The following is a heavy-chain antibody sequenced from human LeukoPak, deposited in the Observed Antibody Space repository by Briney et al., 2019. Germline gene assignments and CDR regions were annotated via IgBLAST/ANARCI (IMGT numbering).Heavy chain of an antibody. J-gene: IGHJ4*02. CDR2: IYTSGST. V-gene: IGHV4-61*02. CDR1: GGSISSGSYY. CDR3: ARLGMWVNDY. D-gene: IGHD1-14*01. Sequence: PSQTLSLTCTVSGGSISSGSYYWSWIRQPAGKGLEWIGRIYTSGSTNYNPSLKSRVTISVDTSKNQFSLKLSSVTAADTAVYYCARLGMWVNDYWGQGTLVTVSS.